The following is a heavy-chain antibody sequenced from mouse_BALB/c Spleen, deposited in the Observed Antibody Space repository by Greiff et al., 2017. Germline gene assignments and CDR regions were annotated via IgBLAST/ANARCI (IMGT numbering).Heavy chain of an antibody. J-gene: IGHJ1*01. CDR2: ISYSGST. V-gene: IGHV3-2*02. CDR3: ARTTVVDWYFDV. Sequence: EVHLVESGPGLVKPSQSLSLTCTVTGYSITSDYAWNWIRQFPGNKLEWMGYISYSGSTSYNPSLKSRISITRDTSKNQFFLQLNSVTTEDTATYYCARTTVVDWYFDVWGAGTTVTVSS. CDR1: GYSITSDYA. D-gene: IGHD1-1*01.